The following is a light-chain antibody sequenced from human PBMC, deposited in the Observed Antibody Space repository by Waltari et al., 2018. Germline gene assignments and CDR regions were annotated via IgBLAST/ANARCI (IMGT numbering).Light chain of an antibody. CDR3: SSYAGGSYV. CDR2: EVS. Sequence: QSALTQPPSASGSPGQSVTISCTGTSSDVGGYNYVSWYQQHPGKAPKLMIYEVSKRPSAGPQLFSGSKSGNTASLTVSALQAEEDADYYCSSYAGGSYVFGTGTKVTVL. J-gene: IGLJ1*01. V-gene: IGLV2-8*01. CDR1: SSDVGGYNY.